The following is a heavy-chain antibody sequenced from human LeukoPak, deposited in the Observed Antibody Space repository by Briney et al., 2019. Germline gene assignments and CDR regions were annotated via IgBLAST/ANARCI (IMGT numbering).Heavy chain of an antibody. CDR3: ASRTIFGVVIMN. CDR2: IYYSGST. J-gene: IGHJ4*02. CDR1: GGSISSGSYY. V-gene: IGHV4-31*03. Sequence: SQTLSLTCTVSGGSISSGSYYWSWIRQPPGKGLEWIGYIYYSGSTYYNPSLKSRVTISVDTSKNQFSLKLSSVTAADTAVYYCASRTIFGVVIMNWGQGTLVTVSS. D-gene: IGHD3-3*01.